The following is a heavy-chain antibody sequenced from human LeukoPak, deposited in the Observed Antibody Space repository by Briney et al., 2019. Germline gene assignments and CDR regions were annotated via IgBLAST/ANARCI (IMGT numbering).Heavy chain of an antibody. CDR2: ISSSSSTI. Sequence: GGSLRLSCAASGFTFSSYSTNWVRQAPGKGLEWVSYISSSSSTIYYADSVKGRFTISRDNAKNSLYLQMNSLRDEDTAVYYCARDHYDILTGPAGFDYWGQGTLVTVSS. CDR3: ARDHYDILTGPAGFDY. CDR1: GFTFSSYS. J-gene: IGHJ4*02. V-gene: IGHV3-48*02. D-gene: IGHD3-9*01.